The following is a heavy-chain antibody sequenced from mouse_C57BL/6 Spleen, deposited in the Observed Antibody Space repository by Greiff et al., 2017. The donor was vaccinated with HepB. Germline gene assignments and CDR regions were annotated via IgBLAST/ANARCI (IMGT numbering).Heavy chain of an antibody. V-gene: IGHV5-4*03. CDR1: GFTFSSYA. CDR3: ARPGGNWYFDV. CDR2: ISDGGSYT. J-gene: IGHJ1*03. D-gene: IGHD4-1*01. Sequence: DVKLVESGGGLVKPGGSLKLSCAASGFTFSSYAMSWVRQTPEKRLEWVATISDGGSYTYYPDNVKGRFTISRDNAKNNLYLQMSHLKSEDTAMYDCARPGGNWYFDVWGTGTTVTVSS.